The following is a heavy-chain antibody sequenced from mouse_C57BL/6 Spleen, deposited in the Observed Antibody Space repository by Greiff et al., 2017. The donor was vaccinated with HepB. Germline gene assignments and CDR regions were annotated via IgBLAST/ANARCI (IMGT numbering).Heavy chain of an antibody. J-gene: IGHJ1*03. Sequence: VQLVESGAELVRPGTSVKMSCKASGYTFTNYWIGWAKQRPGHGLEWIGDIYPGGGYTNYNEKFKGKATLTADKSSSTAYMQFSSLTSEDSAIYYCARNSRGYFDVWGTGTTVTVSS. D-gene: IGHD1-1*01. CDR1: GYTFTNYW. CDR2: IYPGGGYT. CDR3: ARNSRGYFDV. V-gene: IGHV1-63*01.